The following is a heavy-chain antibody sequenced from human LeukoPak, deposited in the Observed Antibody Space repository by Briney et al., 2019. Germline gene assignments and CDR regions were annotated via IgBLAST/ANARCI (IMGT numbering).Heavy chain of an antibody. CDR2: ISYDGSNK. CDR1: GFTCSSYA. J-gene: IGHJ4*02. V-gene: IGHV3-30*04. Sequence: GRSLRLSCAAPGFTCSSYAMHWVRQAPGKGLEWVAVISYDGSNKYYADSVKGRFTISRDNSKNTLYLQMNSLRAEDTAVYYCARDWKLDYWGQGTLVTVSS. D-gene: IGHD1-1*01. CDR3: ARDWKLDY.